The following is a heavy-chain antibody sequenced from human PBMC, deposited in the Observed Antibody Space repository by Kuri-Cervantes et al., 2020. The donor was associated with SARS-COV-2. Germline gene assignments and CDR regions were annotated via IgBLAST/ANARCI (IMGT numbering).Heavy chain of an antibody. Sequence: SCTVSDDSMSNGDYHWSWIRQPPGKGLEWIGSIYHSGSTYYNPSLKSRVTISVDTSKNQFSLKLSSVTAADTAVYYCARGSVVVVPATYYFDYWGQGTLVTVSS. CDR3: ARGSVVVVPATYYFDY. CDR2: IYHSGST. D-gene: IGHD2-2*01. J-gene: IGHJ4*02. V-gene: IGHV4-30-2*03. CDR1: DDSMSNGDYH.